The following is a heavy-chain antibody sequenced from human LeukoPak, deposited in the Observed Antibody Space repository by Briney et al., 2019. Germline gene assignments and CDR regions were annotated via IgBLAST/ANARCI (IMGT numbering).Heavy chain of an antibody. V-gene: IGHV1-69*13. CDR3: ARQGAYSSAIGMGY. CDR1: GGTFSSYA. D-gene: IGHD6-19*01. Sequence: ASVKVSCKASGGTFSSYAISWVRQAPGQGLEWMGGIIPIFGTANYAQKFQGRVTITADESTSTAYMELSSLRSEDTAVYYCARQGAYSSAIGMGYWGQGTLVTVSS. J-gene: IGHJ4*02. CDR2: IIPIFGTA.